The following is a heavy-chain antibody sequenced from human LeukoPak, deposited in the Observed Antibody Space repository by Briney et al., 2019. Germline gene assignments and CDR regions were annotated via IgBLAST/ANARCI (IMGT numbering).Heavy chain of an antibody. CDR3: ARQGVGNWNDFNWFDP. Sequence: GESLKISCKGSGYSFTSYWIGWVRQMPGKGLEWMGIIYPGDSDTRYSPSFQGQVTISADKSISTAYLQWSSLKASDTAMYYCARQGVGNWNDFNWFDPWGQGTLVTVSS. V-gene: IGHV5-51*01. J-gene: IGHJ5*02. CDR1: GYSFTSYW. CDR2: IYPGDSDT. D-gene: IGHD1-1*01.